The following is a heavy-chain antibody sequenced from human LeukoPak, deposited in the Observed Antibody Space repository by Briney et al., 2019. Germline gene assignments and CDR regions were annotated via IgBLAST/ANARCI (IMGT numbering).Heavy chain of an antibody. J-gene: IGHJ4*02. CDR2: IWYDGSNK. CDR3: ARDPMVRGTRYYFDY. Sequence: GGSLRLSCAAAGFTVGTNYMSWVRQAPGKGLEWVAVIWYDGSNKYYVDSVKGRFTISRDNSKNTLYLQMNSLRAEDTAVYYCARDPMVRGTRYYFDYWGQGTLVTVSS. D-gene: IGHD3-10*01. CDR1: GFTVGTNY. V-gene: IGHV3-33*08.